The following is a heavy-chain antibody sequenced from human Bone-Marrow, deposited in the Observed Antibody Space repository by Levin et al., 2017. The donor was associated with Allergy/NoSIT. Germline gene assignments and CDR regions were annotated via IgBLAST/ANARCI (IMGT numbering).Heavy chain of an antibody. D-gene: IGHD3-3*01. CDR2: IIPIFGTA. Sequence: SVKASCKASGGTFSSYAISWVRQAPGQGLEWMGGIIPIFGTANYAQKFQGRVTITADESTSTAYMELSSLRSEDTAVYYCARDVYELRFLEDWGQGTLVTVSS. CDR1: GGTFSSYA. CDR3: ARDVYELRFLED. J-gene: IGHJ4*02. V-gene: IGHV1-69*13.